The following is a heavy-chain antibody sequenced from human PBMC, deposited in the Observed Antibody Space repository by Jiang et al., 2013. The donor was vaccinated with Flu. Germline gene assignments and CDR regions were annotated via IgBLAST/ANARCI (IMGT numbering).Heavy chain of an antibody. Sequence: GSGLVKPSETLSLSCSVSGGSISSYYWSWIRQPPGKGLEWVGYIHYTESTKYNPSLKSRVTMSVDTSKNQLSLKLTSVTAADTAVYYCATWRGSYYEKTYFDFWGQGTRVTVSS. CDR3: ATWRGSYYEKTYFDF. J-gene: IGHJ4*02. D-gene: IGHD1-26*01. CDR2: IHYTEST. CDR1: GGSISSYY. V-gene: IGHV4-59*01.